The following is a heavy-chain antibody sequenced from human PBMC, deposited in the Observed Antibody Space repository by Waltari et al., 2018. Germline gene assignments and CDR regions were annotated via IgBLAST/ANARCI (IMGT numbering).Heavy chain of an antibody. CDR2: INAGNGNT. Sequence: QVQLVQSGAEVKKPGASVKVSCQASGYTFTSYAMHWVRKAPGQRLEWMGWINAGNGNTKYSQEFQGRVTITRDTSASTAYMELSSLRSEDMAVYYCARDYCGGDCYLPTDFDYWGQGTLVTVSS. V-gene: IGHV1-3*03. J-gene: IGHJ4*02. D-gene: IGHD2-21*01. CDR1: GYTFTSYA. CDR3: ARDYCGGDCYLPTDFDY.